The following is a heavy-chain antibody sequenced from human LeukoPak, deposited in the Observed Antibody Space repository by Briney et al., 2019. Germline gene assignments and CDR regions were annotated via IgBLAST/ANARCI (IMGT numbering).Heavy chain of an antibody. D-gene: IGHD5-24*01. Sequence: PGGSLRLSCAASGFTFSSCSMNWVRQAPGKGLEWVSSITSSSTYISYADSMKGRFTISRDNAKNSLFLQMNSLRDEDTAIYYCARDFSSGRYNSKSDAFDIWGHGTMVTVSS. CDR2: ITSSSTYI. CDR1: GFTFSSCS. CDR3: ARDFSSGRYNSKSDAFDI. V-gene: IGHV3-21*01. J-gene: IGHJ3*02.